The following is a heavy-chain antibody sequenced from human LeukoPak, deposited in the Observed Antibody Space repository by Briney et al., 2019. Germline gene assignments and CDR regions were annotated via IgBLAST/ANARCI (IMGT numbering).Heavy chain of an antibody. CDR1: GYTFTRYY. Sequence: GASVKVSCKAFGYTFTRYYMHWVRQAPGQGPEWMGWINPNSGGTNYAQKFQGRVTMTRDTSISTAYMELSRLRSDDTAVYYCARDGSGFYYYYMDVWGKGTTVTVSS. CDR2: INPNSGGT. J-gene: IGHJ6*03. V-gene: IGHV1-2*02. CDR3: ARDGSGFYYYYMDV. D-gene: IGHD6-19*01.